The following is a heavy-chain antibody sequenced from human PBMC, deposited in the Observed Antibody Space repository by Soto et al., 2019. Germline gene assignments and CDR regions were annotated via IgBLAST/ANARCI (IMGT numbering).Heavy chain of an antibody. J-gene: IGHJ6*03. Sequence: GGSLRLSCAASGFTFSDYYMSWIRQAPGKGLEWVSYISSSGSTIYYADSVKGRFTISRDNAKNSLYLQMNSLRAEDTAVYYCASDRPIFGVPSAPYYYYYMDVWGKGTTVTVSS. D-gene: IGHD3-3*01. CDR1: GFTFSDYY. CDR2: ISSSGSTI. CDR3: ASDRPIFGVPSAPYYYYYMDV. V-gene: IGHV3-11*01.